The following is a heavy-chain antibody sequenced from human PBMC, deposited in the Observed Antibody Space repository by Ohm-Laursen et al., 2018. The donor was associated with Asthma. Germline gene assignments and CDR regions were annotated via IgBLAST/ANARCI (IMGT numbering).Heavy chain of an antibody. CDR3: AKALVGAPLYYHYYGMDV. CDR1: RFTFSSYG. D-gene: IGHD1-26*01. CDR2: ISYGGSNK. V-gene: IGHV3-30*18. Sequence: SLRLSCAASRFTFSSYGMHWVRQAPGKGLEWVAVISYGGSNKYYADSVKGRFTISRDNSKNTLYLQMNSLRDEDTALYYYAKALVGAPLYYHYYGMDVWGQGTTVTVSS. J-gene: IGHJ6*02.